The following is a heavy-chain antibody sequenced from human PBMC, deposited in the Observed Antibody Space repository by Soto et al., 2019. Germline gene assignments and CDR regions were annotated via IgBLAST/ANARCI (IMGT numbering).Heavy chain of an antibody. CDR3: AHSLKYDILTGYQRANWFDP. Sequence: ESGPTLVNPTQTLTLTCTFSGFSLSTSGVGVGWIRQPPGKALEWLALIYWDDDKRYSPSLKSRLTITKDTSKNQVVLTMTNMDPVDTATYYCAHSLKYDILTGYQRANWFDPWGQGTLVTVSS. D-gene: IGHD3-9*01. J-gene: IGHJ5*02. CDR1: GFSLSTSGVG. V-gene: IGHV2-5*02. CDR2: IYWDDDK.